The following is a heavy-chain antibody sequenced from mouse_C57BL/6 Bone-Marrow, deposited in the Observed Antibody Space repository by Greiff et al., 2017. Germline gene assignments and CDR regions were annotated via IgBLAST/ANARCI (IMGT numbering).Heavy chain of an antibody. CDR1: GYTFTSYW. Sequence: QVQLQQPGAELVKPGASVKLSCKASGYTFTSYWMQWVKQRPGQGLEWIGEIDPSDSYTNYNQKFKGKATLTADTSSSTAYMQLSSLTSEDSAVYYCARDAYWGQGTTLTVSS. CDR2: IDPSDSYT. CDR3: ARDAY. J-gene: IGHJ2*01. V-gene: IGHV1-50*01.